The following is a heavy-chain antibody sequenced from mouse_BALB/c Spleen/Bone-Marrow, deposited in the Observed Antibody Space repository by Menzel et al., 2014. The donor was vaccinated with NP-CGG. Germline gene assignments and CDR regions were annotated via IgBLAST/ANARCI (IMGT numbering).Heavy chain of an antibody. CDR3: ARGTTVVSYYAMDY. CDR2: IDPANGYT. D-gene: IGHD1-1*01. Sequence: EVQLQQSGAELVKPGASVKLSRTASGFNIKDTYMHWVKQRPEQGLEWIGRIDPANGYTKFDPKFQGKATITADTSSNTAYLQLSSLTSEDTVVYYCARGTTVVSYYAMDYWGQGTSVTVSS. V-gene: IGHV14-3*02. J-gene: IGHJ4*01. CDR1: GFNIKDTY.